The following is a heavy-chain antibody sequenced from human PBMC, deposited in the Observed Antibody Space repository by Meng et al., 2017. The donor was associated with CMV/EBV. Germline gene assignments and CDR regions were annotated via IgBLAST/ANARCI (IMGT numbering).Heavy chain of an antibody. CDR1: GGTFSSYT. CDR3: ARVIGSGYYHDY. D-gene: IGHD3-22*01. CDR2: IIPILGIA. J-gene: IGHJ4*02. V-gene: IGHV1-69*02. Sequence: SVTVSCKASGGTFSSYTISWVRQAPGQGLEWMGRIIPILGIANYAQKFQGRVTITADKSTSTAYMELSSLRSEDTAVYYCARVIGSGYYHDYWGQGTLVTVSS.